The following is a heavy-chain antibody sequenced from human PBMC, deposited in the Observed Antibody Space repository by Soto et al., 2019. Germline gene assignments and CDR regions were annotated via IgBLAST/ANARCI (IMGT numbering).Heavy chain of an antibody. CDR1: GFTFSSYG. D-gene: IGHD3-10*01. Sequence: GGSLRLSCAVSGFTFSSYGMHWVRQAPGKGLEWVAVIWYDGSNKYYADSGKGRFTISRDNSKNTLYRQMNSLRAEDTAVYYCARPYGSGSYLGIGMDVWGQGTTVTVSS. V-gene: IGHV3-33*01. CDR3: ARPYGSGSYLGIGMDV. J-gene: IGHJ6*02. CDR2: IWYDGSNK.